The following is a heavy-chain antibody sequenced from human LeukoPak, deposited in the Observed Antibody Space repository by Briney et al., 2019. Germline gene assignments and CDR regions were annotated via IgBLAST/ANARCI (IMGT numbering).Heavy chain of an antibody. CDR1: GFTFSSYG. V-gene: IGHV3-30*02. J-gene: IGHJ3*02. CDR3: ASASLDAFDI. Sequence: GGSLRLSCAASGFTFSSYGMHWVRQAPGKGLEWVAVIRYDGSNKYYADSVKGRFTISRDNSKNTLYLQMNSLGAEDTAVYYCASASLDAFDIWGQGTMVTVSS. CDR2: IRYDGSNK.